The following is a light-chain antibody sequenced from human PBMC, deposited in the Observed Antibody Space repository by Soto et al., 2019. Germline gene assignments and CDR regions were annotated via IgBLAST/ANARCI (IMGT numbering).Light chain of an antibody. V-gene: IGLV1-51*01. CDR1: SSDIGNNY. Sequence: QSVLTQPPSVSAAPGQKVTISCSGSSSDIGNNYVSWYQQLPGTAPKLLISDNNKRPSGIPDRFSGSKSGTSATLGITGLQNGDEADYYCGTWPSRLTVLFGGGTKVTVL. CDR3: GTWPSRLTVL. J-gene: IGLJ2*01. CDR2: DNN.